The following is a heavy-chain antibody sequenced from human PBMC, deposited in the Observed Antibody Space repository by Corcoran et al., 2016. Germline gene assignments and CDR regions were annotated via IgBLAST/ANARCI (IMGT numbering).Heavy chain of an antibody. Sequence: QVQLQESGPGLLKPSETLSLTCIVSGGSINSYYWSWIRQPPGKGLEWIGYIYYSGSTNYKPSLQSRVTISVDTSKNQFSLKLSSVTAADTAVYYCARVGYSSGWYLDYWGQGTLVTVSS. CDR3: ARVGYSSGWYLDY. D-gene: IGHD6-19*01. V-gene: IGHV4-59*01. CDR1: GGSINSYY. CDR2: IYYSGST. J-gene: IGHJ4*02.